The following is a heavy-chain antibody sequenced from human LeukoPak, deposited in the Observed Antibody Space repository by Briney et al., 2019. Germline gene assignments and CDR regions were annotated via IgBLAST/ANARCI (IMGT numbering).Heavy chain of an antibody. Sequence: PGRSLRLSCAASGFTFSTYAMHWVRQAPGKGLECVAFISYDGSSEYYADSVKGRFTISRDNAKNSLYLQMNSLRAEDTAVYYCARAKSDFNQLLWFGEPSGWFDPWGQGTLVTVSS. CDR1: GFTFSTYA. V-gene: IGHV3-30-3*01. J-gene: IGHJ5*02. CDR3: ARAKSDFNQLLWFGEPSGWFDP. CDR2: ISYDGSSE. D-gene: IGHD3-10*01.